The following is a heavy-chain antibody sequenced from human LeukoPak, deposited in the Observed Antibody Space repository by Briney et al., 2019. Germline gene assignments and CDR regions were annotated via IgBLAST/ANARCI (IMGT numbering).Heavy chain of an antibody. CDR1: GFTFSSYD. D-gene: IGHD3-10*01. CDR2: ISSSDGTT. V-gene: IGHV3-23*01. Sequence: GGSLRLSCAASGFTFSSYDMSWVRQAPGKGLEWVSAISSSDGTTYYADPVKGRFTISRDTSKNTLYLQMNGLRAEDTAVYYCAKDRGLLSWFGELLHLFDHWGQGTLVTVSS. CDR3: AKDRGLLSWFGELLHLFDH. J-gene: IGHJ4*02.